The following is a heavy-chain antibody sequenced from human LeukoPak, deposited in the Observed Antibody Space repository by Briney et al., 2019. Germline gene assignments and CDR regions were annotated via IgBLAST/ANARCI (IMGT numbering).Heavy chain of an antibody. Sequence: ASVKVSCKASGYTFTSYGISWVRQAPGQGLEWMGWISAYNGNTNYAQKLQGRVTMTTDTSTSTAYMELRSLRSDDTAVYYCAREVGRVYGFWSGYNDAFDIWGQGTMVTVSS. CDR2: ISAYNGNT. CDR3: AREVGRVYGFWSGYNDAFDI. V-gene: IGHV1-18*01. D-gene: IGHD3-3*01. CDR1: GYTFTSYG. J-gene: IGHJ3*02.